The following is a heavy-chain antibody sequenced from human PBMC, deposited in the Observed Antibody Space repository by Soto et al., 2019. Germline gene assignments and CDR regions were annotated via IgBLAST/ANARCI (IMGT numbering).Heavy chain of an antibody. CDR3: AKDRRAGGNSAFYFDF. CDR2: ISATGGGT. D-gene: IGHD3-16*01. CDR1: GFKFSNYA. J-gene: IGHJ4*02. Sequence: TGGSLRLSCAASGFKFSNYAMSWVRQAPGKGLEWVSLISATGGGTYYADSVKGRFTISRDNSHNTLYLQVHSLTAEDTAVYYCAKDRRAGGNSAFYFDFWGQGAQVTSPQ. V-gene: IGHV3-23*01.